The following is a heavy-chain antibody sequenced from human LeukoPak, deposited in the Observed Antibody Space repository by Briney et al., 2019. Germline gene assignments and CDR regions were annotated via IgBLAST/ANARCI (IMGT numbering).Heavy chain of an antibody. CDR2: ISVYSRKA. V-gene: IGHV1-18*01. CDR3: ARRQDYYGSGNYVDY. J-gene: IGHJ4*02. Sequence: ASVKVSCKASGGTFNSYVITWVRQAPGQGLEYMGWISVYSRKANYAQSLQGRVTMTTDTSTTTAYMELRSLTSDDTAVYYCARRQDYYGSGNYVDYWGQGTLVTVSS. CDR1: GGTFNSYV. D-gene: IGHD3-10*01.